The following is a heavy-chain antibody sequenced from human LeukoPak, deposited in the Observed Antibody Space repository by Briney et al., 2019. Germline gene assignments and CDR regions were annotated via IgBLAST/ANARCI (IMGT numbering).Heavy chain of an antibody. CDR1: GGSFSGYY. V-gene: IGHV4-34*01. Sequence: PSETLSLTCAVYGGSFSGYYWSWIRQPPGKGLEWIGEINHSGSTNYNPSLKSRVTISVDPSKNQFSLKLSSVPAADTAVYYCARLVGATTTTNWFDPWGQGTLVTVSS. CDR2: INHSGST. CDR3: ARLVGATTTTNWFDP. J-gene: IGHJ5*02. D-gene: IGHD1-26*01.